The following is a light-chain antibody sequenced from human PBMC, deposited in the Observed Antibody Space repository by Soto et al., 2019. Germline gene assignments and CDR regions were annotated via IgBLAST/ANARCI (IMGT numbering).Light chain of an antibody. Sequence: IVLTLSPGTVSLSTGERATLSCRASQSVSSSYLAWSQHKPGQAPRLPIYAASSRATGIPDRFSGSGSGTDVSLTISRLEPEDFAVYYCQQYDTSPRTVGQGTKVDI. J-gene: IGKJ1*01. CDR2: AAS. CDR3: QQYDTSPRT. CDR1: QSVSSSY. V-gene: IGKV3-20*01.